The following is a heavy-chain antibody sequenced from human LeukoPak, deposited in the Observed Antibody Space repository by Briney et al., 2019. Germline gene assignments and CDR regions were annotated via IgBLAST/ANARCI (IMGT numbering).Heavy chain of an antibody. CDR1: GFTFSSYA. D-gene: IGHD6-6*01. Sequence: PGGSLRPSCAASGFTFSSYAMSWVRQAPGKGLEWVSAISGSGGSTYYADSVKGQFTISRDNSKNTLYLQMNSLRAEDTAVYYCAKSGSSSSADREDYWGQGTLVTVSS. J-gene: IGHJ4*02. V-gene: IGHV3-23*01. CDR3: AKSGSSSSADREDY. CDR2: ISGSGGST.